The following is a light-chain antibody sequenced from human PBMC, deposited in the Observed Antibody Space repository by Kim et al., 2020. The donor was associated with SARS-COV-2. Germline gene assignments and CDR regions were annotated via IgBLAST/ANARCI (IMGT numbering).Light chain of an antibody. CDR2: AVS. CDR1: SSDVGSYAY. V-gene: IGLV2-14*03. J-gene: IGLJ1*01. Sequence: QSITISCPGTSSDVGSYAYVSWYQQHPGKAPKLMIYAVSNRPSGVSNRFSGSKSANTASLTISGLQAEDEADYYCSSYTRSSTNYVFGTGTKVTVL. CDR3: SSYTRSSTNYV.